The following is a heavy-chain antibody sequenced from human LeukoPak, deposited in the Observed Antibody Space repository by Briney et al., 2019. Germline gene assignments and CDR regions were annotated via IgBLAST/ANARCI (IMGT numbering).Heavy chain of an antibody. CDR2: ISSSSSYI. CDR1: GFTFSSYS. D-gene: IGHD4-17*01. V-gene: IGHV3-21*01. Sequence: PGGSLRLSCAASGFTFSSYSMNWVRQAPGKGLEGVSSISSSSSYIYYADSVKGRFTISRDNAKNSLYLQMNSLRAEDTAVYYCARDLLNGDYFFDYWGQGTLVTVSS. CDR3: ARDLLNGDYFFDY. J-gene: IGHJ4*02.